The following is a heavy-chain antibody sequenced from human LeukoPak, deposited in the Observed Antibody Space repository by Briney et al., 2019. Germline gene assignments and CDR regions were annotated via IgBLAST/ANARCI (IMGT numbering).Heavy chain of an antibody. CDR1: GFTFSNAW. J-gene: IGHJ4*02. CDR2: IKSKTDGGIT. Sequence: AGSLRLSCAASGFTFSNAWMSWVRQAAGKGLEWVGRIKSKTDGGITDYAAPVKGRFTISRDDSKNTLYLHMNSLKAEDTAVYYCTPRASYYYCSGSYWGQGTLVTVSS. CDR3: TPRASYYYCSGSY. D-gene: IGHD3-10*01. V-gene: IGHV3-15*01.